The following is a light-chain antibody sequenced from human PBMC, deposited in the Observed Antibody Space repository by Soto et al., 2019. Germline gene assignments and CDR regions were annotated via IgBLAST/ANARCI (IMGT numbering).Light chain of an antibody. CDR3: QSYDMSLNNHV. Sequence: QAVVTQPPSVSGAPGQGVTISCTGSSSNIGAPYDVHWYQHLPGTAPKLLIYGVNNRPSGVPDRFSGSRSGTSASLAITGLQAEDEADYYCQSYDMSLNNHVFGTGTKLTVL. CDR2: GVN. CDR1: SSNIGAPYD. J-gene: IGLJ1*01. V-gene: IGLV1-40*01.